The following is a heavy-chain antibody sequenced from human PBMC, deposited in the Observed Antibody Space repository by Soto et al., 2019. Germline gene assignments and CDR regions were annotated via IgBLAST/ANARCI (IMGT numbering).Heavy chain of an antibody. J-gene: IGHJ4*02. CDR1: GFTFSTYA. Sequence: EMQLLESGGGLVQPGGSLRLFCAASGFTFSTYAMTWVRQAPGKGLEWVSALSGNSGTTYSADSVKGRFTISRDNSRNTLYLLMSSLRAEDTALYYCAKGSKFTIFSPNDYWGQGTLVTVSS. CDR2: LSGNSGTT. V-gene: IGHV3-23*01. CDR3: AKGSKFTIFSPNDY. D-gene: IGHD3-3*01.